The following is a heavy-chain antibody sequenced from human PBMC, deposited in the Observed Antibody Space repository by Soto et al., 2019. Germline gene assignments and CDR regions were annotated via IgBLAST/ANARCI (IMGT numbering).Heavy chain of an antibody. V-gene: IGHV4-31*03. D-gene: IGHD2-2*01. CDR1: GVSVSSDIYY. J-gene: IGHJ6*02. CDR2: IYYSGNT. Sequence: QVQLQESGPGLVKPSQTLSLTCSVSGVSVSSDIYYWSWIRHHPGKGLEWIGYIYYSGNTYNNPSIGDRVTISLDTSKNHFSLRLRSVTPVDTSVYYCARYPVVVVPAANYGLDVWGQGTTVTVSS. CDR3: ARYPVVVVPAANYGLDV.